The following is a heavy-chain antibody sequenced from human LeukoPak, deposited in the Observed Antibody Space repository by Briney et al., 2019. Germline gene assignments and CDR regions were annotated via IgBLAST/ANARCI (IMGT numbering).Heavy chain of an antibody. J-gene: IGHJ4*02. CDR1: GFTFSSYS. CDR3: ARALLWLGEYNDFDY. V-gene: IGHV3-21*01. Sequence: PGGSLSLSCAASGFTFSSYSMNWDRQAPGKGLEWVSSISSSSSYIYYADSVKGRFTISRDNAKNSLYLQMNSLRAEDTAVYYCARALLWLGEYNDFDYWGQGTLVTVSS. CDR2: ISSSSSYI. D-gene: IGHD3-10*01.